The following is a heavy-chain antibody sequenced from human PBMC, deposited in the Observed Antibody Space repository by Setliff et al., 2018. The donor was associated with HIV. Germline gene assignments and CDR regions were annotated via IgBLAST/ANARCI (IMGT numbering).Heavy chain of an antibody. D-gene: IGHD3-9*01. J-gene: IGHJ6*02. CDR3: ARETQQSYNIVTGYNYYYGIDV. Sequence: LSLTCNVSGASISSYYWTWVRQSPGNRLEWLGYITDSGNTNYNPSLRRRVTISADTSKNQVSLRLRSVTAADTAVYYCARETQQSYNIVTGYNYYYGIDVWGQVTTVTV. V-gene: IGHV4-59*01. CDR2: ITDSGNT. CDR1: GASISSYY.